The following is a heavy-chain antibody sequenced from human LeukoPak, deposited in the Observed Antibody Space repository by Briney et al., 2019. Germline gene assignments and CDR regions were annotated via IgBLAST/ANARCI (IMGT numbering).Heavy chain of an antibody. CDR1: GGSISSRSYY. CDR3: ARAPATAIPPDLHLDY. CDR2: IYYSGST. J-gene: IGHJ4*02. Sequence: SETLFLTCTVSGGSISSRSYYWGWIRQPPGKGLEWIGIIYYSGSTYYNPSLKSRVTISVDTSKNQFSLKLNSVTAADTAVYYCARAPATAIPPDLHLDYWGQGTLVTVSS. V-gene: IGHV4-39*07. D-gene: IGHD2-2*02.